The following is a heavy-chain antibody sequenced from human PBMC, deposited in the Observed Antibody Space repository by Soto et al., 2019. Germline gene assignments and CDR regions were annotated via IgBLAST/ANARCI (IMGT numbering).Heavy chain of an antibody. D-gene: IGHD3-16*01. Sequence: SETLSLTCTVSGDSISSGDYYRTWIRQPPGKGLEWIGYIYYSGTTYYNPSLKSRVTISVDTSNNQFSLKLTSVTAADTAVYYCARDWNYVRGYNMDVWGQGTTVTVSS. J-gene: IGHJ6*02. CDR3: ARDWNYVRGYNMDV. V-gene: IGHV4-30-4*01. CDR2: IYYSGTT. CDR1: GDSISSGDYY.